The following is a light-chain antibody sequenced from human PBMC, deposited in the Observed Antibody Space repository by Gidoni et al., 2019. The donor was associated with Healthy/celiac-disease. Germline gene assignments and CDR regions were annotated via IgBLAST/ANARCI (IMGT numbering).Light chain of an antibody. Sequence: DIQMNQSPSSLSASVGDRVTITCRARQSISSYLNWYQQKPGKAPKLLIYAASSLQSGVPSRFSGSGSGTDFTLTISSLQPEDFATYYCQQSYSTPQLTFGGGTKVEIK. J-gene: IGKJ4*01. CDR3: QQSYSTPQLT. CDR2: AAS. V-gene: IGKV1-39*01. CDR1: QSISSY.